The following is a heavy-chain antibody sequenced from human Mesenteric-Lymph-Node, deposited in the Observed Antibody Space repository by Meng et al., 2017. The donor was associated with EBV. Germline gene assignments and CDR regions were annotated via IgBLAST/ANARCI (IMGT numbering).Heavy chain of an antibody. D-gene: IGHD3-22*01. J-gene: IGHJ4*02. CDR1: GGSINSNAYH. CDR2: VYFTGTT. CDR3: AKDLFYYDSGGYYVDH. Sequence: QPLLQESGPGLGKPSETPSLTCRFSGGSINSNAYHWGWIRQPPGKGLEWIGSVYFTGTTYHNPSLKSRVTMSVDTSNNHFSLKLNSVTAADTAVYYCAKDLFYYDSGGYYVDHWGQGILVTVSS. V-gene: IGHV4-39*07.